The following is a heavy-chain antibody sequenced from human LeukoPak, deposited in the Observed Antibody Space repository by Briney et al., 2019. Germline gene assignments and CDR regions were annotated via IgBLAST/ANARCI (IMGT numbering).Heavy chain of an antibody. CDR1: GFTFSSYA. Sequence: GGSLRLSCAASGFTFSSYAMHWVRQAPGKGLEWVAVISYDGSNKYYADSVKGRFTISRDNSKNTLYLQMNSLRAEDTAVYYCAKDLAADGPWYFDYWGQGTLVTVSS. V-gene: IGHV3-30-3*02. CDR3: AKDLAADGPWYFDY. CDR2: ISYDGSNK. J-gene: IGHJ4*02. D-gene: IGHD6-13*01.